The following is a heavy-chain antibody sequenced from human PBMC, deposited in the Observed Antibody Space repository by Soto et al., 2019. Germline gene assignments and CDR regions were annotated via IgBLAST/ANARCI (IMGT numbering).Heavy chain of an antibody. D-gene: IGHD4-17*01. CDR2: ITAVSGTA. CDR1: ADTFNSYS. Sequence: QVQLVQSGAEVKKPGSSVKVSCKASADTFNSYSISWLRQAPGQRLEWMGGITAVSGTADYAQSFEDRLTITAAESTSTVYMELSILGADDAAVYYCENSIEGTTVTNLLDSWGQGDLVTVSS. CDR3: ENSIEGTTVTNLLDS. V-gene: IGHV1-69*01. J-gene: IGHJ5*01.